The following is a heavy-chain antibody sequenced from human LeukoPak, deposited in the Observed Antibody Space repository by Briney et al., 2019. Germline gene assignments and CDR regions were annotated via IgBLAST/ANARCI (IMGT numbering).Heavy chain of an antibody. D-gene: IGHD6-13*01. J-gene: IGHJ4*02. Sequence: ASVKVSCKASGYTFTGYYMHWVRQAPGQGLEWMGWINPNSGGTNYAQKFQGRVTMTRDTSISTAYMELSRLRSDDTAVYYCARDLSSSSWPTTTGYDYWGQGTLVTVSS. V-gene: IGHV1-2*02. CDR3: ARDLSSSSWPTTTGYDY. CDR1: GYTFTGYY. CDR2: INPNSGGT.